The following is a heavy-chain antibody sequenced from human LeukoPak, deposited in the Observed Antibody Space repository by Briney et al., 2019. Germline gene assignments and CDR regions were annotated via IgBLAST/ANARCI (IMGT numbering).Heavy chain of an antibody. CDR3: ARHEHDYINYRYYYYVIDV. J-gene: IGHJ6*02. CDR2: IYYSGSS. Sequence: PSETLSLTCTVPGGSISSSSYYWGWIRQPRGRGMEWIVSIYYSGSSYYNPSLNSRVTISVDTSNNHFSLTLSSVTAADTAVYYRARHEHDYINYRYYYYVIDVWGQGTPVTVSS. CDR1: GGSISSSSYY. D-gene: IGHD4-11*01. V-gene: IGHV4-39*01.